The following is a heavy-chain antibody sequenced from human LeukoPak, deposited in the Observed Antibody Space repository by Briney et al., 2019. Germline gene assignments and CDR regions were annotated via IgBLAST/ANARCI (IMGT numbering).Heavy chain of an antibody. D-gene: IGHD2-2*01. Sequence: GASVKVSCKASGYTFTSYYMHWVRQAPGQGLEWMGWISAYNGNTNYAQELQGRVTMTTDTSTSTAYMELRSLRSDDTAVYYCASGDCTSWPYDAFDIWGQGTMVTVSS. CDR3: ASGDCTSWPYDAFDI. CDR1: GYTFTSYY. CDR2: ISAYNGNT. J-gene: IGHJ3*02. V-gene: IGHV1-18*04.